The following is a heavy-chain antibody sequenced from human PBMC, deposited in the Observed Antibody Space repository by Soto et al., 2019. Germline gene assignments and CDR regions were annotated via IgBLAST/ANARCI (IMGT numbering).Heavy chain of an antibody. CDR2: ISYDGSNK. CDR3: ARAYSGRLPRRADYYYAMDV. CDR1: GFTFSSYA. J-gene: IGHJ6*02. D-gene: IGHD2-15*01. Sequence: QPGGSLRLSCAASGFTFSSYAMHWVRQAPGKGLEWVAVISYDGSNKYYADSVKGRFTISRDNSKNTLYLQMNSLRAGDTAVYYCARAYSGRLPRRADYYYAMDVWGQGTTVTVSS. V-gene: IGHV3-30-3*01.